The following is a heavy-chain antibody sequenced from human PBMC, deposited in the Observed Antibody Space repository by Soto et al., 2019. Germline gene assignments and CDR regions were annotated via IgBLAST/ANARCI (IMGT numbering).Heavy chain of an antibody. D-gene: IGHD3-22*01. CDR3: ARQHYYDSSGYYSWN. J-gene: IGHJ4*02. CDR1: GGSISSYY. V-gene: IGHV4-59*08. Sequence: SETLSLTCTVSGGSISSYYWSWIRQPPGKGLEWIGYSYYSGSTNYNPSLKSRVTISVDTSNNQFSLRLSSVTAADTAVYYCARQHYYDSSGYYSWNWGQGTLVTVSS. CDR2: SYYSGST.